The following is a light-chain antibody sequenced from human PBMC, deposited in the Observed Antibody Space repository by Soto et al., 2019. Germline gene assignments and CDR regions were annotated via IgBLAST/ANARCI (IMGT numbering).Light chain of an antibody. J-gene: IGKJ3*01. CDR2: DAF. Sequence: DIQMPQSPSSLSASVGYRDTITCQASQDIVYYLNWYQHKPGKAPKLLIYDAFHFETGVPSRFSGGGSGTHFSFTISGLQPDDVATYYCQYSLHLPLFGPGTKVDIK. CDR1: QDIVYY. V-gene: IGKV1-33*01. CDR3: QYSLHLPL.